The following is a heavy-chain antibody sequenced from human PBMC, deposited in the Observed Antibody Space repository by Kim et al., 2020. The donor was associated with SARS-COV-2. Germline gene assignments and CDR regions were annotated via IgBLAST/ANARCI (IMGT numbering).Heavy chain of an antibody. Sequence: GGSLRLSCAASTFSFINYGLNWVRQAPGKGLEWVSYISANAILLYYADSVKGRFTIYRDDAKNSVFLQMNSLRVEDTGTYYCLREDVSGTRDWGQGIRVTVSS. CDR1: TFSFINYG. CDR3: LREDVSGTRD. D-gene: IGHD1-1*01. CDR2: ISANAILL. J-gene: IGHJ4*02. V-gene: IGHV3-48*03.